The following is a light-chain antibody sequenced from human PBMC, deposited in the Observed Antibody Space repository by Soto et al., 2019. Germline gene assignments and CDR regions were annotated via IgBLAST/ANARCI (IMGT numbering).Light chain of an antibody. CDR3: QQYGIVTIT. CDR1: QSVGSHY. CDR2: GAS. V-gene: IGKV3-20*01. J-gene: IGKJ5*01. Sequence: EIVLTQSPGTLSLSPGERATLSCRASQSVGSHYVDWDQHKPGQAPRLLIDGASIRATGSPDRFSGSGSVTDFTLTSSRLEPEDFAVYSCQQYGIVTITFGQGTRLEIK.